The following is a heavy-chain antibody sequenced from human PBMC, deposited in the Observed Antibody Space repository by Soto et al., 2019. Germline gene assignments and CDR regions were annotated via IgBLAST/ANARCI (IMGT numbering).Heavy chain of an antibody. D-gene: IGHD6-19*01. Sequence: SEILPLTCAVYGGSFSGFYWSWICPPPGKGLEWIGEINHSGSTNYNPSLKSRVTISVDTSKNQFSLKLSSVTAADTAVYYCARAGKRISIAVAGVNWFDPWGQGTLVT. CDR1: GGSFSGFY. CDR3: ARAGKRISIAVAGVNWFDP. J-gene: IGHJ5*02. V-gene: IGHV4-34*01. CDR2: INHSGST.